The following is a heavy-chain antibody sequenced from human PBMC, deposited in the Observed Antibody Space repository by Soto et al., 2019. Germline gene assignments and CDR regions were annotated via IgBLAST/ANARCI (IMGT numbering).Heavy chain of an antibody. CDR3: ARDDERAFDI. V-gene: IGHV3-33*01. Sequence: QVQLVESGGGVVQPGRSLRLSCAASGFTFSRYGMHWFRQAPGKGLEWVAVIWYDGSNKYYADSVKGRFTISRDNSKNTLYLQMNSLRAEDTAVYYCARDDERAFDIWCQGTMVTVSS. CDR1: GFTFSRYG. D-gene: IGHD6-25*01. CDR2: IWYDGSNK. J-gene: IGHJ3*02.